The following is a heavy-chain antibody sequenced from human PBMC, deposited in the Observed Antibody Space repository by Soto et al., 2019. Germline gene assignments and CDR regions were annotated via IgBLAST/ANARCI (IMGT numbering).Heavy chain of an antibody. CDR3: AKDESAIIEYFQH. V-gene: IGHV3-30*18. CDR1: GFTFSSYG. J-gene: IGHJ1*01. D-gene: IGHD5-18*01. Sequence: QLGGSLRLSCAASGFTFSSYGMHWVRQAPGKGLEWVAVISYDGSNKYYADSVKGRFTISRDNSKNTLYLQMNSLRAEDTAVYYCAKDESAIIEYFQHWGQGTLVTVSS. CDR2: ISYDGSNK.